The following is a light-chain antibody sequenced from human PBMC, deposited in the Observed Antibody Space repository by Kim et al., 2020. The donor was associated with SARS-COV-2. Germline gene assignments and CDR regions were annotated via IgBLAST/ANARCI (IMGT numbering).Light chain of an antibody. CDR1: QTISTY. J-gene: IGKJ2*01. Sequence: IQVTQSPSSQSASVGDRVSITCRAGQTISTYLNWYQQKLGKAPKLLIYGATTLQCGVPERFSGSGSGADFTLTITSLQPEDFATYFCQQTYSTPYTFGQGTKLEI. V-gene: IGKV1-39*01. CDR2: GAT. CDR3: QQTYSTPYT.